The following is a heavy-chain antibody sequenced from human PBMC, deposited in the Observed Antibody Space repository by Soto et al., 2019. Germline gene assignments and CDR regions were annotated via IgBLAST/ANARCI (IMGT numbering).Heavy chain of an antibody. Sequence: QVQLVQSGVEVKKPGASVKVSCKAASGYTFTSHGISWVRQAPGQGLEWMGWIRTYNGNTNYAQNLQGRAPRTTDXPTDTAHVELRRLRSGHTAVYLCARESRDLRLLDYRGQGPLV. CDR3: ARESRDLRLLDY. CDR1: GYTFTSHG. J-gene: IGHJ4*02. V-gene: IGHV1-18*01. CDR2: IRTYNGNT.